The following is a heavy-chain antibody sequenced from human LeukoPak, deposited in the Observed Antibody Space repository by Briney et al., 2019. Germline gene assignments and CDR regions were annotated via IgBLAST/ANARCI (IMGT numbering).Heavy chain of an antibody. CDR3: ARELFVRRLPGRGSWFDP. Sequence: SETLSLTCAVYGRSFSGYYWSWIRQPPGKGLEWIGEINHSGSTNYNPSLKSRVTISVDTSKNQFSLKLSSVTAADTAVYYCARELFVRRLPGRGSWFDPWGQGTLVTVSS. V-gene: IGHV4-34*01. D-gene: IGHD3-10*02. J-gene: IGHJ5*02. CDR1: GRSFSGYY. CDR2: INHSGST.